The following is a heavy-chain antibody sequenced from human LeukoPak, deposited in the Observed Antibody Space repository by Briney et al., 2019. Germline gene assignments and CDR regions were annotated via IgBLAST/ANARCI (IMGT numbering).Heavy chain of an antibody. CDR3: AKANSSGWLYYFDY. CDR1: GFTFSSSA. Sequence: GESLRLSCAASGFTFSSSAMSWVRQAPGKGLEWVSAISGSGGSTYYADSVKGRFTISRDNSKNTLYLQMNSLRAEDTAVYYCAKANSSGWLYYFDYWGQGTLVTVSS. CDR2: ISGSGGST. V-gene: IGHV3-23*01. J-gene: IGHJ4*02. D-gene: IGHD6-19*01.